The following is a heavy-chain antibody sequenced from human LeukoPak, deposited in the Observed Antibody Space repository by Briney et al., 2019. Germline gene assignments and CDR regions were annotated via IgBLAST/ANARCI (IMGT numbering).Heavy chain of an antibody. V-gene: IGHV3-48*03. CDR1: GFTFSSYE. J-gene: IGHJ3*02. D-gene: IGHD3-3*01. CDR3: ARESALYDFWSGYYPPYDAFDI. Sequence: GGSLRLSCAASGFTFSSYEMNWVRQAPGKGLEWVSYISSSGSTIYYADSVKGRFTISRDNAKNSLYLQTNSLRAEDTAVYYCARESALYDFWSGYYPPYDAFDIWGQGTMVTVSS. CDR2: ISSSGSTI.